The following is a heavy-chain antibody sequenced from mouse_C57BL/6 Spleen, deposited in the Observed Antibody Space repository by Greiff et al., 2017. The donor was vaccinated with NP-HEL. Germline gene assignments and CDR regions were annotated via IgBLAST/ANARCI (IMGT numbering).Heavy chain of an antibody. CDR1: GYTFTSYW. J-gene: IGHJ3*01. D-gene: IGHD1-1*01. CDR3: AREYYYGSSPLFDY. CDR2: IYPGSGST. V-gene: IGHV1-55*01. Sequence: VQLQQPGAELVKPGASVKMSCKASGYTFTSYWITWVKQRPGQGLEWIGDIYPGSGSTNYNEKFKSKATLTVDTSSSTAYMQLSSLTSEDSAVYYCAREYYYGSSPLFDYWGQGTLVTVSA.